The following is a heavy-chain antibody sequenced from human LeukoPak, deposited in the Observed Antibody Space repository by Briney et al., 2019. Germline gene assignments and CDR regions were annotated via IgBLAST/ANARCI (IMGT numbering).Heavy chain of an antibody. CDR1: GFTFSSYW. V-gene: IGHV3-7*03. CDR3: APWGSGYDY. CDR2: IKQDGSEK. J-gene: IGHJ4*02. Sequence: PGGSLRLSCAASGFTFSSYWMSWVRQAPGKGLEWVANIKQDGSEKYYVDSVKGRFTISRDNSKNTLYLQMNSLRAEDTAVYYCAPWGSGYDYWGQGTLVTVSS. D-gene: IGHD5-12*01.